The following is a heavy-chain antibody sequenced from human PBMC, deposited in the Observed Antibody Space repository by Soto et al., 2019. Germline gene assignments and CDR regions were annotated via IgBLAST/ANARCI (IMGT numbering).Heavy chain of an antibody. D-gene: IGHD6-6*01. CDR3: ARVRSSSSPSFDY. Sequence: EVQLVESGGGLVQPGGSLRLSCAASGFTVSSNYMSWVRQAPGKGLEWVSVIYSGGSTYYADSVKGRFTISRHNSKNTLYLQMNSRRAEDTAVYYCARVRSSSSPSFDYWGQGTLVTVSS. CDR1: GFTVSSNY. J-gene: IGHJ4*02. V-gene: IGHV3-53*04. CDR2: IYSGGST.